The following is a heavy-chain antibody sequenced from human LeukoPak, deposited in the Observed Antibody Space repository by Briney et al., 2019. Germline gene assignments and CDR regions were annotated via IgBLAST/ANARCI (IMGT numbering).Heavy chain of an antibody. V-gene: IGHV3-23*01. CDR1: GFTFTSYS. CDR3: AKGGKWDVTPFDY. Sequence: PGGSLRLSCAASGFTFTSYSMNWVRQAPGKGLEWVPTISGGGGSTYYADSVKGRFTISRDNSKNTLYLQVNSLRAGDTAVYYCAKGGKWDVTPFDYWGQGTLVTVSS. CDR2: ISGGGGST. D-gene: IGHD1-26*01. J-gene: IGHJ4*02.